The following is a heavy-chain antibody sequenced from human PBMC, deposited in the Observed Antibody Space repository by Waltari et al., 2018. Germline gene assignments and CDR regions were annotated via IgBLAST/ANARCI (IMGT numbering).Heavy chain of an antibody. D-gene: IGHD3-10*01. V-gene: IGHV1-69*01. CDR2: IIPIFGTA. CDR1: GGTFSSYA. Sequence: QVQLVQSGAEVKKPGSSVKVSCKASGGTFSSYAISWVRPAPGQGLDWMGGIIPIFGTANYAQKFQGRVTITADESTSTAYMELSSLRSEDTAVYYCARDMDYYGSGSYKNWFDPWGQGTLVTVSS. J-gene: IGHJ5*02. CDR3: ARDMDYYGSGSYKNWFDP.